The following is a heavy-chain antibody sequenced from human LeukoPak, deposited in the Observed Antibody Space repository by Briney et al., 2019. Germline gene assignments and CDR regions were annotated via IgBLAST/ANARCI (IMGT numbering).Heavy chain of an antibody. J-gene: IGHJ5*02. CDR2: ISAYNGNT. CDR3: ARDIVVVVAATPFWFDP. V-gene: IGHV1-18*04. D-gene: IGHD2-15*01. Sequence: GASVKVSCKASGYTFTSYYMHWVRQAPGQGLEWMGWISAYNGNTNYAQKLQGRVTMTTDTSTSTAYMELRSLRSDDTAVYYCARDIVVVVAATPFWFDPWGQGTLVTVSS. CDR1: GYTFTSYY.